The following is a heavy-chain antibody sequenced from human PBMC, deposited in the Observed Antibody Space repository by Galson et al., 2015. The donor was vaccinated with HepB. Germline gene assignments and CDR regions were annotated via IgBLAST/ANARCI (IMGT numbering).Heavy chain of an antibody. V-gene: IGHV3-30*18. J-gene: IGHJ4*02. CDR1: GLTFSSYG. CDR2: ISYDGSNK. D-gene: IGHD1-26*01. CDR3: AKVAREGMGSRFYFDY. Sequence: SLRLSCAASGLTFSSYGMHWVRQAPGKGLEWVAVISYDGSNKYYADSVKGRFTISRDNSKNTLYLQMNSLRAEDTAVYYCAKVAREGMGSRFYFDYWGQGTLVTVSS.